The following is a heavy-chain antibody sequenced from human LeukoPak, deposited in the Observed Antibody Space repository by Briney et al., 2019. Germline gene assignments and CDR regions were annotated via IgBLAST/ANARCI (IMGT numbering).Heavy chain of an antibody. V-gene: IGHV4-59*12. D-gene: IGHD3-10*01. Sequence: SETLSLTCTVSGGSITNYYWAWIRQPPGKGLEWIGNIYYTGGTKYNPSLRSRVTISVDPSRNQFSLKLSSVTDADTAVYYCAREYYYGSGSYYYYGMDVWGQGTTVTVSS. CDR1: GGSITNYY. CDR3: AREYYYGSGSYYYYGMDV. J-gene: IGHJ6*02. CDR2: IYYTGGT.